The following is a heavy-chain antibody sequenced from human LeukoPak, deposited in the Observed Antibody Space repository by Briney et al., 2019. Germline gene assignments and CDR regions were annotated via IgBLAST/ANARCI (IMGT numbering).Heavy chain of an antibody. D-gene: IGHD3-22*01. V-gene: IGHV1-2*02. Sequence: GESLKISCKGSGYSFTSYWIGWVRQMPGKGLEWMGWINPNSGGTNYAQKFQGRVTMTRDTSISTAYMELSRLRSDDTAVYYCARGRKSSGLAFDYWGQGTLVTVSS. CDR2: INPNSGGT. CDR1: GYSFTSYW. J-gene: IGHJ4*02. CDR3: ARGRKSSGLAFDY.